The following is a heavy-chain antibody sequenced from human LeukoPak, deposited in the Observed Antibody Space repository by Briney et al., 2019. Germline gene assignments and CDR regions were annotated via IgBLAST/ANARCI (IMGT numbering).Heavy chain of an antibody. Sequence: GGSLRLSCAASGFTVSSNYMSWVRQAPGKGLEWVSVIYSGGSTYYADSVKGRFTISRDNSKNTLYLQMNSLRAEDTAVYYCARLPRSSSVDYYYYGMDVWGQGTTVTASS. V-gene: IGHV3-53*01. J-gene: IGHJ6*02. CDR1: GFTVSSNY. CDR3: ARLPRSSSVDYYYYGMDV. D-gene: IGHD6-6*01. CDR2: IYSGGST.